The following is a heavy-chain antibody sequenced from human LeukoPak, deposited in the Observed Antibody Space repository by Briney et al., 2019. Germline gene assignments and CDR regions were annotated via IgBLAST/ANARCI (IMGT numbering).Heavy chain of an antibody. CDR1: GFTFSSYA. V-gene: IGHV3-23*01. CDR2: IGAGGTFT. Sequence: GGSLRLSCTASGFTFSSYAMNWARQAPGKGLEWVSGIGAGGTFTYYADSVKGRFTISRDNAKNSLILQMNSLRAEDTAVYYCARDIAVAGEDYWGQGTLVTVSS. D-gene: IGHD6-19*01. J-gene: IGHJ4*02. CDR3: ARDIAVAGEDY.